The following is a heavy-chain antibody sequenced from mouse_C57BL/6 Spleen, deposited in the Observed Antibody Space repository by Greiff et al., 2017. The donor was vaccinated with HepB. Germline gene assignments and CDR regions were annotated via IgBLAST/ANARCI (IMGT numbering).Heavy chain of an antibody. CDR1: GFTFSDAW. J-gene: IGHJ3*01. D-gene: IGHD1-1*01. V-gene: IGHV6-6*01. CDR2: IRNKANNHAT. Sequence: EVKLVESGGGLVQPGGSMKLSCAASGFTFSDAWMDWVRQSPEKGLEWVAEIRNKANNHATYYAESVKGRFTISRDDSKSSVYLQMNSLRADDTGIYYCTRPYYYGSSHSWFAYWGQGTLVTVSA. CDR3: TRPYYYGSSHSWFAY.